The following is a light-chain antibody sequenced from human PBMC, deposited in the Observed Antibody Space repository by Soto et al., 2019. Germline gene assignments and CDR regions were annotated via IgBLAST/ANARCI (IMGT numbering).Light chain of an antibody. Sequence: DIPMTQSPSTLSASVGDRVTITCRASQTLNDWLAWYQHKPGQGPKPLIYATSKLETGVPPRFSGSGSGTEITLTSNGLQPDDSATYFCQQYKYYWTFGQGTKVEVK. V-gene: IGKV1-5*03. J-gene: IGKJ1*01. CDR1: QTLNDW. CDR2: ATS. CDR3: QQYKYYWT.